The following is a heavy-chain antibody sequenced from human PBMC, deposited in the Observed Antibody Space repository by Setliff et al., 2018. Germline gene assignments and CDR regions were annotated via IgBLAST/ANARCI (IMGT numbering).Heavy chain of an antibody. D-gene: IGHD3-3*01. CDR2: INPNSGNT. CDR3: ARGPRHNFWSGYSD. CDR1: GYTFTNYD. Sequence: GASVKVSCKASGYTFTNYDINWVRQATGQGLEWMGWINPNSGNTGYAQNFQGRVTMTRNTSISTAYMELSSLRFEDTAVYYCARGPRHNFWSGYSDWGQGTLVTVSS. J-gene: IGHJ4*02. V-gene: IGHV1-8*02.